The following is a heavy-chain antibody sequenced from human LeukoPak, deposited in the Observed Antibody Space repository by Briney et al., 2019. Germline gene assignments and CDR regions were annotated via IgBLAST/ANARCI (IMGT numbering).Heavy chain of an antibody. Sequence: SETLSLTCTGSGGSISSYYWSWIRQPPGKGLEWIGYIYTSGSTNYNPSLKSRVTISVDTSKNQFSLKLSSVTAADTAVYYCARLLSGSYGYYFDYWGQGTLVTVSS. D-gene: IGHD1-26*01. CDR3: ARLLSGSYGYYFDY. CDR2: IYTSGST. J-gene: IGHJ4*02. V-gene: IGHV4-4*09. CDR1: GGSISSYY.